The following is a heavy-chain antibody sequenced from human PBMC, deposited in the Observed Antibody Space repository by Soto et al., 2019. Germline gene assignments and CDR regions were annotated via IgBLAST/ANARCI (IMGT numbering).Heavy chain of an antibody. CDR1: GFTFSSYA. J-gene: IGHJ4*02. V-gene: IGHV3-23*01. CDR3: ARDESEEFPDY. Sequence: PGGSLRLSCAASGFTFSSYAMSWVRQAPGKGLEWVSAISGSGSTTYYADSVRGRFTFSRDNSKNTLYLQMNSLRAEDTAVYYCARDESEEFPDYWGQGTLVTVSS. D-gene: IGHD3-10*01. CDR2: ISGSGSTT.